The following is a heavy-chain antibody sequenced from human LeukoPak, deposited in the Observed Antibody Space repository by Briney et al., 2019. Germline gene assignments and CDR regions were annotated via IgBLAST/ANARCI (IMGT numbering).Heavy chain of an antibody. CDR1: GGSISSSSYY. CDR3: VRHHFPYYFDY. V-gene: IGHV4-39*01. Sequence: TSETLSLTCTVSGGSISSSSYYWGWIRQPPGKGLEWIGSIYYSGSTYYNPSLKSRVTISVDTSKNQFSLKLSSVTAADTAVYYCVRHHFPYYFDYWGQGTLVTVSS. CDR2: IYYSGST. J-gene: IGHJ4*02.